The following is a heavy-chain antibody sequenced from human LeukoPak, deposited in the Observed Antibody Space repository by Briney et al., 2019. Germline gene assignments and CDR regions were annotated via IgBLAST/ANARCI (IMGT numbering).Heavy chain of an antibody. CDR3: XTGPPIVVVVAAAXY. J-gene: IGHJ4*02. CDR2: IKSKTDGGTT. V-gene: IGHV3-15*01. D-gene: IGHD2-15*01. Sequence: GGSLRLSCAASGFTFSNAWMSWVRQAPGKGLEWVGRIKSKTDGGTTDYAAPVKGRFTISRDDSKNTLYLQMNSLKTEDTAVYXCXTGPPIVVVVAAAXYWGQGTL. CDR1: GFTFSNAW.